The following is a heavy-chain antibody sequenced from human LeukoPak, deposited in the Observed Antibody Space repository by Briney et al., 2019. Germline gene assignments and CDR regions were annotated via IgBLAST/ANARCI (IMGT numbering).Heavy chain of an antibody. Sequence: ASVKVSCKASGYTFTSYGISWVRQAPGQGLGWMGWITAYIGNTNYAQKLQGRVTMTTDTSTSTAYMELRSLRSDDTAVYYCARETQSYDYVWGSYRYPDYWGQGTLVTVSS. CDR3: ARETQSYDYVWGSYRYPDY. D-gene: IGHD3-16*02. J-gene: IGHJ4*02. V-gene: IGHV1-18*01. CDR1: GYTFTSYG. CDR2: ITAYIGNT.